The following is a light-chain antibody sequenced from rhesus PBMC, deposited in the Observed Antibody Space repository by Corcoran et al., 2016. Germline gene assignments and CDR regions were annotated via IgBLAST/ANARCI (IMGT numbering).Light chain of an antibody. Sequence: DIQMTQSPSSLSASVGDTVTITCRASQGINSYLNWFQQNPGKAPKLLIYAASNLQSGVPSRFSGRGSGTDFTLTISSLQPEDFAAYYCQQHNSQPFTVGPGTKLDIK. CDR3: QQHNSQPFT. CDR1: QGINSY. V-gene: IGKV1-28*03. J-gene: IGKJ3*01. CDR2: AAS.